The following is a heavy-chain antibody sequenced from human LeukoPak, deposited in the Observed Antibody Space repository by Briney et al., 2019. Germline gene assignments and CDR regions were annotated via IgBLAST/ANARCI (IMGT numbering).Heavy chain of an antibody. D-gene: IGHD3-10*01. Sequence: PGGSLRLSCATSGFTFSTYSMNWVRQAPGKGLEWVSAIGGSGGSTYYADSVKGRFTISRDNSKNTLYLQMSSLRAEDTAVYYCAKGAGSGVLDAFDIWGQGTMVTVSS. CDR1: GFTFSTYS. J-gene: IGHJ3*02. V-gene: IGHV3-23*01. CDR2: IGGSGGST. CDR3: AKGAGSGVLDAFDI.